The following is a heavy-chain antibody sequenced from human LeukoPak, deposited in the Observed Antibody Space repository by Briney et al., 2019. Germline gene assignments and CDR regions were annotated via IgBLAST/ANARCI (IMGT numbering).Heavy chain of an antibody. CDR2: IYHSGST. Sequence: SETLSLTCTVSGYSISSGYYWGWIRQPPGKGLEWIGSIYHSGSTYYNPSLKSRVTISVDTSKNQFSLKLSSVTAADTAVYYCTRHGERNVVVTARSDYYYYYYMDVWGKGTTVTVSS. D-gene: IGHD2-21*02. CDR3: TRHGERNVVVTARSDYYYYYYMDV. CDR1: GYSISSGYY. V-gene: IGHV4-38-2*02. J-gene: IGHJ6*03.